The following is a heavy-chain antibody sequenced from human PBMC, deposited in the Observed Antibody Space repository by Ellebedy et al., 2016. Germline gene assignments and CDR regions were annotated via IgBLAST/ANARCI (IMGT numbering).Heavy chain of an antibody. Sequence: GESLKISXAASGFTLSDYSMNWVRQAPGKGLEWVSSITSSSSYIFYADSVKGRFTIPRDNAKNSLFLQMNSLRAEDTAVYYCARGVGGTSLNWFDPWGQGTLVTVSS. CDR2: ITSSSSYI. CDR1: GFTLSDYS. J-gene: IGHJ5*02. D-gene: IGHD3-16*01. V-gene: IGHV3-21*01. CDR3: ARGVGGTSLNWFDP.